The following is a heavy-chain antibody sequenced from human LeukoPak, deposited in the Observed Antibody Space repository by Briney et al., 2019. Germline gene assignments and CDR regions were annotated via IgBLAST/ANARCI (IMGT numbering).Heavy chain of an antibody. V-gene: IGHV3-23*01. CDR3: ARVLWFGELLLSYVWFDP. J-gene: IGHJ5*02. CDR1: GFTFSSDV. Sequence: GGSLRLSCAASGFTFSSDVMSWVRQAPGKGLEWVSAISGSGGRTYYADSVKGRFTISRDNSKNTLYLQMNSLRAEDTAVYYCARVLWFGELLLSYVWFDPWGQGTLVTVSS. D-gene: IGHD3-10*01. CDR2: ISGSGGRT.